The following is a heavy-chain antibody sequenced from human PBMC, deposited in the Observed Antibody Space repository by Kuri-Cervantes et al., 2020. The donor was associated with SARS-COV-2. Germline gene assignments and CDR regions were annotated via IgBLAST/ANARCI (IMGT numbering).Heavy chain of an antibody. J-gene: IGHJ4*02. V-gene: IGHV3-30-3*01. Sequence: GGSLRLSCAASGFTFSSYAMHWVRQAPGKGLEWVAVISYDGSNKYYADSVKGRFTISRDNSKNTLYLQMNSLRAEDTAVYYCASGGKPRYGGYLSYWGQGTLVTVSS. CDR3: ASGGKPRYGGYLSY. CDR1: GFTFSSYA. D-gene: IGHD5-12*01. CDR2: ISYDGSNK.